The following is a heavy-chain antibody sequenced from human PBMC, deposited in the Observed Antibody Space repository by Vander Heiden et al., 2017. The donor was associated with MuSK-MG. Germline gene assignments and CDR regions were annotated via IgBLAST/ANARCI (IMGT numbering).Heavy chain of an antibody. D-gene: IGHD3-10*01. V-gene: IGHV3-21*01. CDR1: GFTFSSYS. CDR2: ISSSSSYI. Sequence: EVQLVESGGGLVKPGGSLRLSCAASGFTFSSYSMNWVRQAPGKGLEWVSSISSSSSYIYYADSVKGRVTISRDNAKNSLYLQMNSLRAEDTAVYYCARDLLGSTRVRGEEGDYWGQGTLVTVSS. CDR3: ARDLLGSTRVRGEEGDY. J-gene: IGHJ4*02.